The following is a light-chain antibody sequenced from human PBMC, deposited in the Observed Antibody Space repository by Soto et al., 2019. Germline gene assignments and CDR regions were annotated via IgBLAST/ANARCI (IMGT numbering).Light chain of an antibody. V-gene: IGLV2-8*01. CDR3: SSYAGSQRVV. Sequence: QSALTQPPSASGSPGQSVTISCTGTSSDVGGYNYVSWYQQHPGKAPKLMIYEVSKRPSGVPDRFSGSKSGNTASLTVSGLQAEDEADYYCSSYAGSQRVVFAGGTKLTVL. CDR1: SSDVGGYNY. CDR2: EVS. J-gene: IGLJ2*01.